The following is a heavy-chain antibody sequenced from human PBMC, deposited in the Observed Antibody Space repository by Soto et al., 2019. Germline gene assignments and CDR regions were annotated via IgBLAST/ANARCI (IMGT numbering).Heavy chain of an antibody. J-gene: IGHJ4*02. CDR1: GGSFSDYY. CDR3: ARGGIAVVRLDY. V-gene: IGHV4-34*01. CDR2: INHSGST. D-gene: IGHD2-15*01. Sequence: PSETLSLTCAVYGGSFSDYYWSWIRQPPGKGLEWIGEINHSGSTNYNPSLKSRVTISADTSKNQFSLKLSSVTAADTAVYYCARGGIAVVRLDYWGQGTLVTVSS.